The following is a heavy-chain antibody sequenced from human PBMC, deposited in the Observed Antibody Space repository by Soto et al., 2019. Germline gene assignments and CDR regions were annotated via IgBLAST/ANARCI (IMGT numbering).Heavy chain of an antibody. Sequence: GGSLRLSCAGSGFTFNRNAMSWVRQAPGKGLEWVSGITGNSAFTYYADSVKGWFTISRDNSKNTLYLQMNTLRVEDTAVYYCAKNRDYDYDSFDVWGQGTVVPVSS. CDR1: GFTFNRNA. J-gene: IGHJ3*01. CDR3: AKNRDYDYDSFDV. V-gene: IGHV3-23*01. CDR2: ITGNSAFT. D-gene: IGHD3-16*01.